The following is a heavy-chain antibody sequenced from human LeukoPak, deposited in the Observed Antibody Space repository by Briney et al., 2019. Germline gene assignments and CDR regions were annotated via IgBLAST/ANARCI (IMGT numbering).Heavy chain of an antibody. CDR2: IYYSGST. J-gene: IGHJ5*02. D-gene: IGHD3-22*01. CDR3: ARHRYYYDSSGYYYQP. Sequence: PSETLSLTCTVSGASISSYYWSWIRQPPGKGLEWIGYIYYSGSTNYNPSLKSRVTISVDTSKNQFSRRLSSVTAADTAVYYCARHRYYYDSSGYYYQPWGQGTLVTVSS. CDR1: GASISSYY. V-gene: IGHV4-59*01.